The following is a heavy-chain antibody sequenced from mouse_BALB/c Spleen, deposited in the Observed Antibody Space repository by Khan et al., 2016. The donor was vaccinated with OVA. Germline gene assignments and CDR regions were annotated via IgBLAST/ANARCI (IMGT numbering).Heavy chain of an antibody. D-gene: IGHD1-1*02. V-gene: IGHV5-4*02. Sequence: EVELVESGGGLVKPGGSLKLSCAASGFTFSDYYMYWVRQTPEKRLEWVATISDGGSYTYYPDSVKGRFTISRDNAKNNLYLQMSSLKSEDTAMDYCTRAGYGGFAYWGQGTLVTVSA. J-gene: IGHJ3*01. CDR1: GFTFSDYY. CDR2: ISDGGSYT. CDR3: TRAGYGGFAY.